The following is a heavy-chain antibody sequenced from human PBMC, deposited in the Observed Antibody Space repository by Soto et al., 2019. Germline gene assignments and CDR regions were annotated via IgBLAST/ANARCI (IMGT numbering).Heavy chain of an antibody. J-gene: IGHJ6*02. D-gene: IGHD3-22*01. CDR3: ARVGYYDSSGTGYYYYGMDV. CDR1: GGSISNYY. Sequence: SETLSLTCTVSGGSISNYYWSWIRQPPGKGLEWIGEINHSGSTNYNPSLKSRVTISVDTSKNQFSLKLSSVTAADTAVYYCARVGYYDSSGTGYYYYGMDVWGQGTTVTVSS. CDR2: INHSGST. V-gene: IGHV4-34*01.